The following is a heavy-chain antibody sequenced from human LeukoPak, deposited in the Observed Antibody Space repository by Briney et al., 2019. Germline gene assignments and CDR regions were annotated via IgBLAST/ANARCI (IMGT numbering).Heavy chain of an antibody. D-gene: IGHD2-21*02. CDR3: ARLCGGDCYSYYFDY. V-gene: IGHV4-59*08. CDR2: IYYSGST. Sequence: PSETLSLTCTVSGGSISSYYWSWIRQPPGKGLEWIGYIYYSGSTNYNPSLKSRVTISVDTSKNQFSLKLSSVTAADTAVYYCARLCGGDCYSYYFDYWGQGTLVTVSS. J-gene: IGHJ4*02. CDR1: GGSISSYY.